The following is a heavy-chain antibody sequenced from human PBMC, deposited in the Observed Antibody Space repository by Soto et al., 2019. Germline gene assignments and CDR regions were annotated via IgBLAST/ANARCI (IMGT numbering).Heavy chain of an antibody. Sequence: PSETLSLTCTVSGGSISSSSYYWGWIRQPPGKGLEWIGSIYYSGSTYYNPSLKSRVTISVDTSKNQFSLKLSSVTAADTAVYYCARPYWRRDGYNRRVDWFDPWGQGTLVTVSS. CDR3: ARPYWRRDGYNRRVDWFDP. D-gene: IGHD5-12*01. CDR2: IYYSGST. CDR1: GGSISSSSYY. J-gene: IGHJ5*02. V-gene: IGHV4-39*01.